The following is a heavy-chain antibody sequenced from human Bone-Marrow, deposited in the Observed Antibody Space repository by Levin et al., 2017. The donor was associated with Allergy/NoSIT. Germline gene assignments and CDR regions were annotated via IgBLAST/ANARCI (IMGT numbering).Heavy chain of an antibody. CDR1: GYSFTSYW. CDR2: IYPGDSDT. D-gene: IGHD4-17*01. Sequence: GESLKISCKGSGYSFTSYWIGWVRQMPGKGLEWMGIIYPGDSDTRYSPSFQGQVTISADKSISTAYLQWSSLKASDTAMYYCARQRRSGYGDYYVILGLDYWGQGTLVTVSS. V-gene: IGHV5-51*01. CDR3: ARQRRSGYGDYYVILGLDY. J-gene: IGHJ4*02.